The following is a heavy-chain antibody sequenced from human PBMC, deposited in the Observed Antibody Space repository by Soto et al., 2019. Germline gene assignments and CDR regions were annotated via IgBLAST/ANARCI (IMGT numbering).Heavy chain of an antibody. J-gene: IGHJ6*02. CDR1: GFTFSSYW. CDR2: IKQDGSEK. D-gene: IGHD6-6*01. V-gene: IGHV3-7*01. CDR3: ARDSSSSYYYYYGMDV. Sequence: PGGSLRLSCAASGFTFSSYWMSWVRQARGKGLEWVANIKQDGSEKYYVDSVKGRFTISRDNAKNSLYLQMNSLRAEDTAVYYCARDSSSSYYYYYGMDVWGQGTTVTVSS.